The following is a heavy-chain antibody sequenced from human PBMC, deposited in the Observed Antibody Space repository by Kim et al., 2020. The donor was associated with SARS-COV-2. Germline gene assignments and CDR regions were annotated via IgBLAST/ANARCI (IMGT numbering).Heavy chain of an antibody. CDR1: GYTFGSHW. V-gene: IGHV5-51*01. D-gene: IGHD2-15*01. CDR2: IYPGDSDS. J-gene: IGHJ4*02. Sequence: GESLKISCKGSGYTFGSHWIAWVRQMPGKGLEWMGIIYPGDSDSRYSPSFQGHVTFSADASINAAYVQWGSLNASDTATHYCGRRGCCSGGSCWADWGLGNQVNVSS. CDR3: GRRGCCSGGSCWAD.